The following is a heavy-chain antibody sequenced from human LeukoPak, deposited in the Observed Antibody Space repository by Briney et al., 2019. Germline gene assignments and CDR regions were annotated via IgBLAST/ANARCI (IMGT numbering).Heavy chain of an antibody. V-gene: IGHV3-7*01. Sequence: PGGSLRLSXAASGFTFSSYWMSWVRQAPGKGLEWVANIKQDGSEKYYVDSVKGRFTISRDNAKNSLYLQMNSLRAEDTAVYYCARDKMEWLLSARVAGAFDIWGQGTMVTVSS. CDR3: ARDKMEWLLSARVAGAFDI. D-gene: IGHD3-3*01. CDR2: IKQDGSEK. CDR1: GFTFSSYW. J-gene: IGHJ3*02.